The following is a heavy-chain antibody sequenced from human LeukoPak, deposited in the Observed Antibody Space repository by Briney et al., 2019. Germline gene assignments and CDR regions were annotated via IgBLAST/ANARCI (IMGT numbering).Heavy chain of an antibody. Sequence: KPSETLSLTCTVSGGSIRSSYYYWGWIRQPPEKGLEWIGSIYDSGSTYYNPSLKSRVTISVDTSKNQFSLKLSSVTAADTAVYYCARGRGSGRRSYYFDYWGQGTLVTVSS. V-gene: IGHV4-39*07. J-gene: IGHJ4*02. CDR3: ARGRGSGRRSYYFDY. CDR2: IYDSGST. D-gene: IGHD2-15*01. CDR1: GGSIRSSYYY.